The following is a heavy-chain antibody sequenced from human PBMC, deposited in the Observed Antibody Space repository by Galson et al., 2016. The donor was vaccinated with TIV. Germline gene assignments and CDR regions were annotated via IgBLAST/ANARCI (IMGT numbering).Heavy chain of an antibody. J-gene: IGHJ6*03. CDR3: ARRGLKVFATNYWYYMDV. Sequence: SLRLSCAASEITVSRNYMSWVRQAPGGGLEWVSTIYSGGDTYYADSVKGRFTISRDNSKNTLYLQMSGLRTEDTAVYYCARRGLKVFATNYWYYMDVWGIGTTVTVSS. CDR1: EITVSRNY. V-gene: IGHV3-66*02. D-gene: IGHD2-8*01. CDR2: IYSGGDT.